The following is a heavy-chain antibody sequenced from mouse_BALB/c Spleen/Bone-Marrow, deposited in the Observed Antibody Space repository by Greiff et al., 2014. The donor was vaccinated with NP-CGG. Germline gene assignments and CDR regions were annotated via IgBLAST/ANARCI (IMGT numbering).Heavy chain of an antibody. J-gene: IGHJ4*01. CDR1: GFSLTSYG. V-gene: IGHV2-9*02. D-gene: IGHD6-1*01. CDR2: IWAGGST. Sequence: VQLQQSGPGLVAPSQSLSITCTVSGFSLTSYGVHWVRQPPGKGLEWLGVIWAGGSTNYKSALMSRLSISKDNSKSQVFLKMNRLQTEDTAMYYCARERQPLEGAMDYWGQGTSVTVSS. CDR3: ARERQPLEGAMDY.